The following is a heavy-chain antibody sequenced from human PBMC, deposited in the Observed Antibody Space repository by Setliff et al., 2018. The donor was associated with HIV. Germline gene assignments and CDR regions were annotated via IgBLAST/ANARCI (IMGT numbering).Heavy chain of an antibody. Sequence: GASVKVSCKASGYTFTTYDINWVRQATGQGLEWMGWMNPNSGNTGYAQKFQGRVTMTRHTSISTAYMQLSSLRSEDTAVYYCVRTPEGAAVFDYWGQGTLVTVSS. CDR2: MNPNSGNT. V-gene: IGHV1-8*02. D-gene: IGHD6-25*01. CDR1: GYTFTTYD. J-gene: IGHJ4*02. CDR3: VRTPEGAAVFDY.